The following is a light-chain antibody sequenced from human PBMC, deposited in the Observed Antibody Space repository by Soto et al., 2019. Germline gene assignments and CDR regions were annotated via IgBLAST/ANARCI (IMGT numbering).Light chain of an antibody. Sequence: QSALTQPPSASGSPGQSVTISCTGTSGDVGGHNYVSWYQQHPGKAPKLMIYEVTKRPSGVPDRFSASKSGNTASLTVSGLQAEDEADYYCTSHAGSNNYVFGTGTKVTVL. CDR2: EVT. CDR1: SGDVGGHNY. CDR3: TSHAGSNNYV. J-gene: IGLJ1*01. V-gene: IGLV2-8*01.